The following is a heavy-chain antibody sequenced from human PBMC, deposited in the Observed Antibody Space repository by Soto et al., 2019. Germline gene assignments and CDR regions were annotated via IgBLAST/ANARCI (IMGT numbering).Heavy chain of an antibody. CDR1: GSIFSNYA. V-gene: IGHV3-23*01. J-gene: IGHJ4*02. Sequence: GGSLRLSCTASGSIFSNYAMTWVRQAPGRGLERVSSISGSDGSTYGADSVKGRFTISRDTSKDTLYLQMNSLRDEDTALYYCARGGGHDFFCYWGQGTLVTVSS. CDR2: ISGSDGST. CDR3: ARGGGHDFFCY. D-gene: IGHD5-12*01.